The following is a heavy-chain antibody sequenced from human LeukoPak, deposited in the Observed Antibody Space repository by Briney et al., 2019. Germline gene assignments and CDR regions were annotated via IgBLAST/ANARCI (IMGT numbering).Heavy chain of an antibody. CDR2: ISYDGSNK. V-gene: IGHV3-30*04. D-gene: IGHD3-10*01. CDR3: AKSYYGSGSLGSRNYYYMDV. Sequence: GGSLRLSCAASGFTFSSYAMHWVRQAPGKGLEWVAVISYDGSNKYYADSVKGRFTISRGNSKNTLYLQMNSLRAEDTAVYYCAKSYYGSGSLGSRNYYYMDVWGKGTTVTISS. CDR1: GFTFSSYA. J-gene: IGHJ6*03.